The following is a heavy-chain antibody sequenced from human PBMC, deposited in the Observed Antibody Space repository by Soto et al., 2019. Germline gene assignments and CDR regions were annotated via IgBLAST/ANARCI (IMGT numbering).Heavy chain of an antibody. CDR3: ARDMGGYSYGTLDY. D-gene: IGHD5-18*01. CDR2: IFSGDST. Sequence: EVQLVESGGGLVQPGGSLRLSCAASGFTVSSNYMNWVRQAPGKGLEWVSVIFSGDSTYYTDSVKGRFTISRDNSKNTVYLQMNSLRAEDTAVYYCARDMGGYSYGTLDYWGQGTLVTVSS. V-gene: IGHV3-66*01. CDR1: GFTVSSNY. J-gene: IGHJ4*02.